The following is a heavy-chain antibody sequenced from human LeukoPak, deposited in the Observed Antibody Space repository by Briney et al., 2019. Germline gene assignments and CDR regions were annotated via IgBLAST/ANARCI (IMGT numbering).Heavy chain of an antibody. J-gene: IGHJ2*01. Sequence: SETLSLTCTVSGASISRSSHYWGWIRQPPGKGLEWIGTISYSGNTYYDPSLKSRLTISVDTSENRFSLRLSSVTAADAAVYYCARGRVWFGFFDLWGRGTLLTVSA. CDR3: ARGRVWFGFFDL. V-gene: IGHV4-39*02. CDR2: ISYSGNT. D-gene: IGHD3-10*01. CDR1: GASISRSSHY.